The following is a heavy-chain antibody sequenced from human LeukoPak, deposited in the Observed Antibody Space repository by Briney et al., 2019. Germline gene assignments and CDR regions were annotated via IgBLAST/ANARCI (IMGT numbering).Heavy chain of an antibody. V-gene: IGHV3-7*01. J-gene: IGHJ4*02. CDR2: IKQDGSEK. D-gene: IGHD3-3*01. CDR1: GFTFSDYW. CDR3: ARIGTYDFWSGYYTFDY. Sequence: GGSLRLSSAASGFTFSDYWMSWVRQAPGKGLEWVANIKQDGSEKYYVDSVKGRFSISRDNAKNALYLQMNSLRAEDTAVYYCARIGTYDFWSGYYTFDYWGQGTLVTVSS.